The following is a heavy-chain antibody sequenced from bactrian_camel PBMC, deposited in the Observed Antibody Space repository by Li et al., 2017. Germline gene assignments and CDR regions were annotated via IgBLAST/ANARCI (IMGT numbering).Heavy chain of an antibody. J-gene: IGHJ6*01. CDR1: IVTYSPYC. CDR3: AADLVDLSGPGDYSYGCPDPRDFGDYGY. D-gene: IGHD4*01. Sequence: QVQLVESGGGSVQAGGSLRLSCVTSIVTYSPYCMAWFRQPPGKGREEIATLRADGTTIYADSVKGRFTISKDNAKSTLYLQMNNLKPEDSGMYYCAADLVDLSGPGDYSYGCPDPRDFGDYGYWGRGTQVTVS. CDR2: LRADGTT. V-gene: IGHV3S55*01.